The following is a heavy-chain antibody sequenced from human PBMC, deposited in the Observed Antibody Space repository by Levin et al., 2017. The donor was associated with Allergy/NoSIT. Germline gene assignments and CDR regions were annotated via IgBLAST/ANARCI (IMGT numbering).Heavy chain of an antibody. CDR2: INPNSGGT. V-gene: IGHV1-2*06. CDR1: GYTFTGYY. Sequence: ASVKVSCKASGYTFTGYYMHWVRQAPGQGLEWMGRINPNSGGTNYAQKFQGRVTMTRDTSISTAYMELSRLRSDDTAVYYCARVSCSGGSCFYYFDYWGQGTLVTVSS. D-gene: IGHD2-15*01. J-gene: IGHJ4*02. CDR3: ARVSCSGGSCFYYFDY.